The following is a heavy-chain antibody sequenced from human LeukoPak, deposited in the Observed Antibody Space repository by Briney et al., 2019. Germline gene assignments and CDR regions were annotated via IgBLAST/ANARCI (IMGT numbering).Heavy chain of an antibody. D-gene: IGHD3-10*01. J-gene: IGHJ5*02. V-gene: IGHV3-48*01. CDR2: ISSSSSTI. CDR1: GFTFSSYS. CDR3: ARRYYGLGSPWYWFDP. Sequence: GGSLRLSCAASGFTFSSYSMNWVRQAPGKGLEWVSYISSSSSTIYYADSVKGRFTISRDNAKNSLYLQMNSLRAEDTAVYYCARRYYGLGSPWYWFDPWGQGTLVTVSS.